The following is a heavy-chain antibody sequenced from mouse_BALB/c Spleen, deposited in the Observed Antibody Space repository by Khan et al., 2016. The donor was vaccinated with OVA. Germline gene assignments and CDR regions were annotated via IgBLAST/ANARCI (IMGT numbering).Heavy chain of an antibody. CDR2: INPSNGRT. CDR1: GYAFTSYW. D-gene: IGHD2-10*02. CDR3: GRGGYGSLAY. Sequence: QVQLQQPGAEPVKPGASLNLSCKASGYAFTSYWMHWVKQRPGQGLEWIGYINPSNGRTDQNEKFKRKATLNVDKSSSTVYMQLSSLTSEDSAVYYCGRGGYGSLAYWGQGTLVTVSA. V-gene: IGHV1S81*02. J-gene: IGHJ3*01.